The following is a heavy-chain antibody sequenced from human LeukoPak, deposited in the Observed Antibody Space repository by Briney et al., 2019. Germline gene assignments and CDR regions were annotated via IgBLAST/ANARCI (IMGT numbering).Heavy chain of an antibody. CDR3: AIDPYGSGSRPKYFQH. CDR1: GFTFSSYS. Sequence: GGSLRLSCAASGFTFSSYSMNWVRQAPGKGLEWVSSISSSSSYIYYADSVKGRFTISRDNAKNSLYLQMNSLRAEDTAVYYCAIDPYGSGSRPKYFQHWGQGTLVTVSS. D-gene: IGHD3-10*01. CDR2: ISSSSSYI. J-gene: IGHJ1*01. V-gene: IGHV3-21*01.